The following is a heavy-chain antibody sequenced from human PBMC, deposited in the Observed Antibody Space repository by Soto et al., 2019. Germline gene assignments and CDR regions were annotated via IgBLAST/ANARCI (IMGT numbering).Heavy chain of an antibody. V-gene: IGHV5-51*01. Sequence: PGESLKISCQGSGYSFANYWIAWMRQIPGKGLEWVGVIYPGDSDTRYSPSFRGQVTISADKSISHVYLQWSSLKASDTAMYYCARNRLRQYYYGMDVWGQGTSVTVSS. CDR2: IYPGDSDT. CDR3: ARNRLRQYYYGMDV. D-gene: IGHD3-10*01. CDR1: GYSFANYW. J-gene: IGHJ6*02.